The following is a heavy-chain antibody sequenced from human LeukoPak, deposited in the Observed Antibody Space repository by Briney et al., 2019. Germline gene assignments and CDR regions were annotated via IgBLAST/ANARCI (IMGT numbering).Heavy chain of an antibody. D-gene: IGHD3-3*01. CDR2: INHSGST. Sequence: PSETLSLTCAVYGGSFSGHYWSWIRQPPVKGLEWIGEINHSGSTNYNPSLKSRITISVDTSKNQFSLKLSSVTAADTAVYYCARVRLEWLFRQFDYWGQGTLVTVSS. J-gene: IGHJ4*02. CDR3: ARVRLEWLFRQFDY. V-gene: IGHV4-34*01. CDR1: GGSFSGHY.